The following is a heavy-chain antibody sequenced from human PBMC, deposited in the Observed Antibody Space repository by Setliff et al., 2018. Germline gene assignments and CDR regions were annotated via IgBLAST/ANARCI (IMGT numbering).Heavy chain of an antibody. Sequence: ASVKVSCKTSGYTFSNYGVSWVRQAPGQGLEWVGWISPYSGNTYSAQRFLGRVTVTTDTSTGTAYMELGSLTSDDTAIYYCARINFYVSSGYYYAPDYWGPGTLVTVS. CDR1: GYTFSNYG. D-gene: IGHD3-22*01. CDR3: ARINFYVSSGYYYAPDY. V-gene: IGHV1-18*01. CDR2: ISPYSGNT. J-gene: IGHJ4*02.